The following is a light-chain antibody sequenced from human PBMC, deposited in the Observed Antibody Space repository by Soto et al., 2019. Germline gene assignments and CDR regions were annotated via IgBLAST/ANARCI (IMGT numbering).Light chain of an antibody. J-gene: IGKJ4*01. CDR2: AAS. CDR1: QGISSY. Sequence: DIQLTQSPSFLSASVGDRVTITCRASQGISSYLAWYQQKPGKAPKLLIYAASTLQSGVPSRFSGSRSGTEFSLTFSSLQPEDFATYYCQQRNSYPLTFGGGTKVEIK. CDR3: QQRNSYPLT. V-gene: IGKV1-9*01.